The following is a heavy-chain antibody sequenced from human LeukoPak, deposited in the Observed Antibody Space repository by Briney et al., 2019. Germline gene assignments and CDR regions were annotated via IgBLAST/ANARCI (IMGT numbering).Heavy chain of an antibody. V-gene: IGHV3-53*01. D-gene: IGHD6-19*01. CDR2: IYGSGTT. J-gene: IGHJ4*02. CDR3: AGRRSSGWYAY. CDR1: GFTVSSNY. Sequence: GGSLRLSCAASGFTVSSNYMSWVRQAPGKGLEWVSVIYGSGTTYYADSVKGRFLIFGDTSKNTVDLQMNSLRVEDTAVYYCAGRRSSGWYAYWGQGTLVTVSS.